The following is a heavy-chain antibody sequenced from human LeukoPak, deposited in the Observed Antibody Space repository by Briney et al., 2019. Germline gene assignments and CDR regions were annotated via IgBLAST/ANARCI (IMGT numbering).Heavy chain of an antibody. CDR1: GFTFSSYA. D-gene: IGHD1-26*01. CDR3: AKDWRESGSYYALYFDY. Sequence: PGGSLRLSCAASGFTFSSYAMSWVRQAPGKGLEWVSAISGSGWSTYYADSVKGRFTISRDNSKNPLYLKMNSLRAEDKAVYYCAKDWRESGSYYALYFDYWGQGTLVTVSS. CDR2: ISGSGWST. J-gene: IGHJ4*02. V-gene: IGHV3-23*01.